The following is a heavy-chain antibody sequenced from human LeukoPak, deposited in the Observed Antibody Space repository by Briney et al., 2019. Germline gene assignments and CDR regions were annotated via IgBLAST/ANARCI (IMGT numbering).Heavy chain of an antibody. CDR2: IIAMLSIT. CDR3: ATYNVDYYDTSDGMDV. D-gene: IGHD3-22*01. Sequence: SVKVSCKASGGTFRSYAINWVRQAPGQGLEWMGRIIAMLSITNYAQKLQGRVTITADKSTNTAYMELSSLRSEDTAVYYCATYNVDYYDTSDGMDVWGQGTTVTVSS. CDR1: GGTFRSYA. J-gene: IGHJ6*02. V-gene: IGHV1-69*04.